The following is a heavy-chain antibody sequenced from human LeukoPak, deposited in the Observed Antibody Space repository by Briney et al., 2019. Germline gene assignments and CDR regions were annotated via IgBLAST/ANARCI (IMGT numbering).Heavy chain of an antibody. V-gene: IGHV1-24*01. J-gene: IGHJ4*02. CDR1: GYTLTELS. CDR3: ATELDYYAHQEYKFDY. Sequence: ASVKVSCKVSGYTLTELSMHWVRQAPGKGLEWMGGFDPEDGETIYAQKFQGRVTMTEDTSTDTAYMELSSLRSEDTAVYYCATELDYYAHQEYKFDYWGQGTLVTVSS. D-gene: IGHD3-10*01. CDR2: FDPEDGET.